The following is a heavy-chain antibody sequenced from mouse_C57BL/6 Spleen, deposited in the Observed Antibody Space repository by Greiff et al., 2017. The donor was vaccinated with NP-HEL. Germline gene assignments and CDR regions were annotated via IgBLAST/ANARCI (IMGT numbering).Heavy chain of an antibody. D-gene: IGHD1-1*01. CDR1: GFSLTSYG. CDR2: IWSGGST. Sequence: VQRVESGPGLVQPSQSLSITCTVSGFSLTSYGVHWVRQSPGKGLEWLGVIWSGGSTAYNAAFISRLSISKDNSKSQVFFEMNSLQSDDTAIYYCARDSYGSSRYFDVWGTGTTVTVSS. J-gene: IGHJ1*03. CDR3: ARDSYGSSRYFDV. V-gene: IGHV2-2*01.